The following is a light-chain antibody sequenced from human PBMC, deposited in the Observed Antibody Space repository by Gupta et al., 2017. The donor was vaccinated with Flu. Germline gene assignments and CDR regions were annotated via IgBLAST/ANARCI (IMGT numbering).Light chain of an antibody. CDR1: QDINIY. J-gene: IGKJ1*01. V-gene: IGKV1-33*01. CDR3: QNYGHLPFT. Sequence: DIQMTHSPSSLSASVGDRVTITCQASQDINIYLSWYQQKPGKAPHLLIYDGYTLETGVPSRFSGSGSGTDFTISIIRLQHEDIATYYRQNYGHLPFTFGQGTKV. CDR2: DGY.